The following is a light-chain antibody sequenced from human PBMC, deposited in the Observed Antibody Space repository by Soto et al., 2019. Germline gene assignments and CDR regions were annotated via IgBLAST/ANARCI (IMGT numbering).Light chain of an antibody. J-gene: IGLJ1*01. CDR1: SSDVGAYRH. CDR3: SAYTTSRSYI. CDR2: DVS. Sequence: QSVLTQPASVFGSPGQAITISCTGTSSDVGAYRHVSWHQQYPGKAPKLMIYDVSDRPSGVSYRFSGSKSGNTASLTISGLQAEDEADYYCSAYTTSRSYIFGSGTNVTVL. V-gene: IGLV2-14*01.